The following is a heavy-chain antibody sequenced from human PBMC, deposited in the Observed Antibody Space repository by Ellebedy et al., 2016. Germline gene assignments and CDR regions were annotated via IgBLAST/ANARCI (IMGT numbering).Heavy chain of an antibody. Sequence: ASVTVSCKASGYTFTSYAMHWVRQAPGQRLEWMGWINAGNGNTKYSQKFQGRVTITRDTSASTAYMELSSLRSEDTAVYYCAQYDILTGFDYWGQGTLVTVSS. D-gene: IGHD3-9*01. CDR2: INAGNGNT. V-gene: IGHV1-3*01. CDR1: GYTFTSYA. J-gene: IGHJ4*02. CDR3: AQYDILTGFDY.